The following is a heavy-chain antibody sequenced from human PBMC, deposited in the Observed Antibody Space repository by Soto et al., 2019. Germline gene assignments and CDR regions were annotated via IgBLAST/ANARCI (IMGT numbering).Heavy chain of an antibody. CDR2: ISYDGSNR. J-gene: IGHJ4*02. D-gene: IGHD3-10*01. CDR1: GFPFTTYG. V-gene: IGHV3-30*03. CDR3: VGGQYYLAY. Sequence: QVQLVESGGGVVQPGRSLRLSCAASGFPFTTYGMHWVREGPGKGLEWVAVISYDGSNRYYADSVKGRFTISRDNSKNNLYLQMNDLRPEDTALYYCVGGQYYLAYRGQGTLVTVSS.